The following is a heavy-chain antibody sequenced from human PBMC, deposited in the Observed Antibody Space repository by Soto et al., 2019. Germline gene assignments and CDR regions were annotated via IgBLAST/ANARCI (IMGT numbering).Heavy chain of an antibody. CDR1: GFSLSTSGVG. D-gene: IGHD6-19*01. V-gene: IGHV2-5*02. CDR2: IYWDDDK. J-gene: IGHJ3*02. Sequence: QITLKESGPTLVKPTQTLTLTCTFSGFSLSTSGVGVGWIRQPPGKALEWLALIYWDDDKRYSPSLKSRLTITNDTSKNQVVLTMTNMDPVDTATYYCAHSFAYSSGWWENDAFDIWCQGTMVTVSS. CDR3: AHSFAYSSGWWENDAFDI.